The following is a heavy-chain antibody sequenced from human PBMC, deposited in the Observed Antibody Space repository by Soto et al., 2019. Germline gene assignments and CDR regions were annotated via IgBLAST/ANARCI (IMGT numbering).Heavy chain of an antibody. CDR1: GGSISSYY. J-gene: IGHJ6*02. V-gene: IGHV4-59*01. CDR2: IYYSGST. D-gene: IGHD2-2*02. CDR3: ARVPKYCSSTSCYNKAGMDV. Sequence: PSETLSLTCTVSGGSISSYYWSWIRQPPGKGLEWIGYIYYSGSTNYNPSLKSRVTISVDTSKNQFPLKLSSVTAADTAVYYCARVPKYCSSTSCYNKAGMDVWGQGTTVTVSS.